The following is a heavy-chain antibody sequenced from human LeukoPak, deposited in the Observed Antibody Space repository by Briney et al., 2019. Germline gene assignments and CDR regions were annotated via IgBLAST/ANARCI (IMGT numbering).Heavy chain of an antibody. CDR2: ISSSGSTI. V-gene: IGHV3-11*01. Sequence: PGGSLRLSCAASGFTFSDYYMSWIRQAPGKGLEWVSYISSSGSTIYYADSVKGRFTISRDNAKNSLYLQMNSLRAEDTAVYYCASLLLTTVKVDAFDIWGQGTMVTVSS. CDR1: GFTFSDYY. D-gene: IGHD4-17*01. J-gene: IGHJ3*02. CDR3: ASLLLTTVKVDAFDI.